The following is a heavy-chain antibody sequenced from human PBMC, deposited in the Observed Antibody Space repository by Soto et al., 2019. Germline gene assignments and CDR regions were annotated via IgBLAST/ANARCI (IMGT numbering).Heavy chain of an antibody. J-gene: IGHJ4*02. CDR2: VYHSGST. Sequence: SETLSLTCSVSGGSMRNYYWNWIRQPPGRGLEWIGYVYHSGSTNYNPSLKSRVSMSVDVSRNHFSLTLHSVTAADTAVYFCTSSYSTTSSPDYWGQGTLVTVSS. D-gene: IGHD6-13*01. CDR3: TSSYSTTSSPDY. V-gene: IGHV4-59*01. CDR1: GGSMRNYY.